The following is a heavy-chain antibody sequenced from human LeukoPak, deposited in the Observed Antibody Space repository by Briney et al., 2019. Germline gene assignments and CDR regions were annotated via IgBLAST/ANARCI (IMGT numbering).Heavy chain of an antibody. J-gene: IGHJ4*02. V-gene: IGHV4-61*02. CDR1: GGSINSGDYY. CDR2: IYTSGST. CDR3: ATGDGYNSFDY. D-gene: IGHD5-24*01. Sequence: SETLSLTCTVSGGSINSGDYYWSWIRQHPEKGLEWIGRIYTSGSTNYNSSLKSRVTMSVDTSKNQVSLKLSSVTAADTAVYYCATGDGYNSFDYWGQGTLVTVSS.